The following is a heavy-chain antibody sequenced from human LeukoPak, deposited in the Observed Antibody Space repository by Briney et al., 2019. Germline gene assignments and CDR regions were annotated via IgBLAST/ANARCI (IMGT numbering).Heavy chain of an antibody. V-gene: IGHV1-2*02. D-gene: IGHD6-6*01. CDR1: GYTFTGYY. CDR3: ARASLKYSSSLGY. J-gene: IGHJ4*02. CDR2: INPNSGGT. Sequence: GASVKVSCKASGYTFTGYYMHWVRQAPGQGLEWMGWINPNSGGTNYAQKFQGRVTMTRDTSISTAYMELSRLRSDDTAVYYCARASLKYSSSLGYWGQGTLVTVSS.